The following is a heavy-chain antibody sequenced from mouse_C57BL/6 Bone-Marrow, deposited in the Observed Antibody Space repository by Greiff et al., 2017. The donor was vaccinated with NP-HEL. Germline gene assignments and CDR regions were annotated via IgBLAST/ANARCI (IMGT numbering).Heavy chain of an antibody. CDR3: ARRGYYVRPLDY. D-gene: IGHD2-3*01. CDR2: IDPSDSYT. V-gene: IGHV1-59*01. Sequence: QVQLQQPGAELVRPGTSVKLSCKASGYTFTSYWMHWVKQRPGQGLEWIGVIDPSDSYTNYNQKFKGKATLTVDTSSSTAYMQLSSLTSEDSAVYYCARRGYYVRPLDYWGQGTTLTVSS. CDR1: GYTFTSYW. J-gene: IGHJ2*01.